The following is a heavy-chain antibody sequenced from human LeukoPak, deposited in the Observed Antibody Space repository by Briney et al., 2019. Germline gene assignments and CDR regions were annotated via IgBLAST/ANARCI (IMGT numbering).Heavy chain of an antibody. CDR2: INWNGGST. CDR1: GSTFDDSV. J-gene: IGHJ1*01. D-gene: IGHD3-22*01. V-gene: IGHV3-20*04. Sequence: GGSLRLSCAASGSTFDDSVMSWVRQAPGKGLEWVSGINWNGGSTGYADSVKGRFTISRDNAKNTVSLQMNSLRAEDTGVYYCARAPSEIGGYYPEYFRHWGQGTLVTVSS. CDR3: ARAPSEIGGYYPEYFRH.